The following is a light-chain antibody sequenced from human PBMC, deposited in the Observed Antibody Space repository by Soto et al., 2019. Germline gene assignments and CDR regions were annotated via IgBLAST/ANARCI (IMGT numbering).Light chain of an antibody. CDR3: QQRSNSPFT. Sequence: EIVMTQSPATLSVSPGERATLSCRASQSVRSNLAWYQQKPGQAPRLLIYGASKRAPGIPARFGGSGSGTDFTLTISSLEAEDFAIYYCQQRSNSPFTFGPGTKVDIK. J-gene: IGKJ3*01. CDR2: GAS. V-gene: IGKV3-11*01. CDR1: QSVRSN.